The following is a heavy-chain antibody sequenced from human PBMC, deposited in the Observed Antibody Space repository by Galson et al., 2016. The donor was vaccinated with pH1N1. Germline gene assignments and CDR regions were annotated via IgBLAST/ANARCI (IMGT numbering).Heavy chain of an antibody. V-gene: IGHV3-30*18. D-gene: IGHD3-10*01. J-gene: IGHJ5*02. Sequence: SLRLSCAASGFTFSRYGLHWVRQAPGKGLEWVAVISYDGSKKYYADSVKGRFTISRDNSKNTLYLQMNSLRAEDTAVYYCAKPIYGSGGFDPWGQGTLVTVSS. CDR1: GFTFSRYG. CDR2: ISYDGSKK. CDR3: AKPIYGSGGFDP.